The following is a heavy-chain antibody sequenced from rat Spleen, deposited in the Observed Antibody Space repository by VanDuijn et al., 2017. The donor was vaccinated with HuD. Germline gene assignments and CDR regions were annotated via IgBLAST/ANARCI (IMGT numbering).Heavy chain of an antibody. J-gene: IGHJ2*01. CDR1: GFSLTSYN. CDR3: ARGSVFFDY. Sequence: QVQLKESGPGLVQPSQTLSLTCTVSGFSLTSYNVHWLRQSAGKGLEWLGIMWTGGSTDYNSAIKSRLSISRDTSKSPVFLKMNSLQTEDTAMYFCARGSVFFDYWGQGVMVTVSS. V-gene: IGHV2-30*01. CDR2: MWTGGST.